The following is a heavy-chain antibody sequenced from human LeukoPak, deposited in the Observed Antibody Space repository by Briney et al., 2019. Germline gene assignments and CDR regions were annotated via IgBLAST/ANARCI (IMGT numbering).Heavy chain of an antibody. CDR1: GFTFSSYA. Sequence: GGSLRLSCAASGFTFSSYAMHWVRQAPGKGLEWVAVISYDGSNKYYAGSVKGRSTISRDNSKNTLYLQMNSLRAEDTAVYYCASELDSSGYYYLFDYWGQGTLVTVSS. J-gene: IGHJ4*02. CDR2: ISYDGSNK. D-gene: IGHD3-22*01. CDR3: ASELDSSGYYYLFDY. V-gene: IGHV3-30-3*01.